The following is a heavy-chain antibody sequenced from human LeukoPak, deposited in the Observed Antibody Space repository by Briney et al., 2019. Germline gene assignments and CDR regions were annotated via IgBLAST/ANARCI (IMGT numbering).Heavy chain of an antibody. J-gene: IGHJ4*02. D-gene: IGHD3-10*01. CDR1: GFTFSHFA. CDR3: AKLKRVGIAPFDD. CDR2: ISGSGNKT. V-gene: IGHV3-23*01. Sequence: LTGGSLRLSCGVSGFTFSHFATSWVRQAPGKGLQWVSTISGSGNKTYDADFVKGRFTISRDNSKNTLYLQMTGLRAEDTAVYYCAKLKRVGIAPFDDWGQGILVTVSS.